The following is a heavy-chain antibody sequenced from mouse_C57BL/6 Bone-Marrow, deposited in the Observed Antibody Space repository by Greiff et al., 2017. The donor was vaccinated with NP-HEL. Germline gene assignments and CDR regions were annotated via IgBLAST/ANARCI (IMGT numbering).Heavy chain of an antibody. V-gene: IGHV5-4*01. D-gene: IGHD1-1*01. CDR1: GFTFSSYA. CDR2: ISDGGSYT. Sequence: EVQRVESGGGLVKPGGSLKLSCAASGFTFSSYAMSWVRQTPEKRLEWVATISDGGSYTYYPDNVKGRFTISRDNAKNNLYLQMSHLKSEDTAMYYCARVRYYYGSSYWYFDVWGTGTTVTVSS. J-gene: IGHJ1*03. CDR3: ARVRYYYGSSYWYFDV.